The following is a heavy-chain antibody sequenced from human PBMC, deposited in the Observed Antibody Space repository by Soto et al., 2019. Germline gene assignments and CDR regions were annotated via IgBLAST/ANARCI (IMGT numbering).Heavy chain of an antibody. J-gene: IGHJ4*02. CDR1: GYTFTSYA. Sequence: QVQLVQSGAEEKKPGASVKVSCKASGYTFTSYAMHWVRQAPGQRLEWMGWINAGNGNTKYSQKFQGRVTITRDTSARPANLELSSLRSEDTAVYYCARGSGYYYRDDYWGQATLFTVSS. V-gene: IGHV1-3*05. CDR2: INAGNGNT. CDR3: ARGSGYYYRDDY. D-gene: IGHD3-22*01.